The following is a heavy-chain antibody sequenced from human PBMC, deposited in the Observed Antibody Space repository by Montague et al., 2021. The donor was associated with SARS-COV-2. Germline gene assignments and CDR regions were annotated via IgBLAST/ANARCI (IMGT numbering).Heavy chain of an antibody. Sequence: SLRLSCAASGFTFSSYSINWVRQAPGKGLEWVSSISSSSSYIYYADSVKGRFTISRDNAKNSLYLQMNSLRAEDTAVYYCARDQQLVLGYYYGMDVWGQGTTVTVSS. J-gene: IGHJ6*02. D-gene: IGHD6-13*01. V-gene: IGHV3-21*01. CDR2: ISSSSSYI. CDR3: ARDQQLVLGYYYGMDV. CDR1: GFTFSSYS.